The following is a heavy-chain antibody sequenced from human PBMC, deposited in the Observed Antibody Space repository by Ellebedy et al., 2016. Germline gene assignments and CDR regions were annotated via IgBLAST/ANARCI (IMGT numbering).Heavy chain of an antibody. J-gene: IGHJ6*02. CDR3: AKDMGACSGGSCDSEDYDYGMDV. CDR2: ISWNSGSI. V-gene: IGHV3-9*01. CDR1: GFTFDDYA. Sequence: SLKISCAASGFTFDDYAMHWVRQAPGKGLEWVSGISWNSGSIGYADSVKGRFTISRDNAKNSLYLQMNSLRAEDTALYYCAKDMGACSGGSCDSEDYDYGMDVWGQGTTVTVSS. D-gene: IGHD2-15*01.